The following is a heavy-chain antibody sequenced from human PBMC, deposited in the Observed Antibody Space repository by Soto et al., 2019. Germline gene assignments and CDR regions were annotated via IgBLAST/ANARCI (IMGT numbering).Heavy chain of an antibody. D-gene: IGHD3-3*01. CDR2: IYYIGST. CDR1: GGSMSNYY. J-gene: IGHJ5*02. CDR3: ARGYGPEFGGPWAGGNWFDP. Sequence: SETLSLTCTVSGGSMSNYYWSWIRQPPRKGLEWIGYIYYIGSTNYNPSLTRRVTMSVDTSRNQLSLNLTSVTAADTAVSYCARGYGPEFGGPWAGGNWFDPWGQGTLVTVPS. V-gene: IGHV4-59*01.